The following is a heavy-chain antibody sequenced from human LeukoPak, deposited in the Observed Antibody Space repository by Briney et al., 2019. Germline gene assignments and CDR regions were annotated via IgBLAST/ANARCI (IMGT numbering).Heavy chain of an antibody. CDR3: AKDLTYNDGRWEFDL. J-gene: IGHJ5*02. V-gene: IGHV3-23*01. CDR1: GFSFSSYA. D-gene: IGHD5-24*01. CDR2: IGAGGSDK. Sequence: QPGESLRLSCVGSGFSFSSYATSWVRQAPGTGLHWVAGIGAGGSDKHYANAVKGRFNSSNDTSKNILYLQMTSLRAEDTAVYHCAKDLTYNDGRWEFDLWGQGTLVTVSS.